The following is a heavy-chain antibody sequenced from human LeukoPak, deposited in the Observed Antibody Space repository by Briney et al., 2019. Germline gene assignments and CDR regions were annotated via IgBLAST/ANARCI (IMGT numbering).Heavy chain of an antibody. CDR1: GFPFSSYW. D-gene: IGHD3-16*01. CDR3: TRRLDD. V-gene: IGHV3-7*01. CDR2: IKHDESEK. Sequence: GGSLRLSCAASGFPFSSYWMSWVRQAPGKGLEWVANIKHDESEKNYLDSVKGRFTISRDNAQNSLYLQMNGLRVEDTAVYYCTRRLDDWGQGTLVTVSS. J-gene: IGHJ4*02.